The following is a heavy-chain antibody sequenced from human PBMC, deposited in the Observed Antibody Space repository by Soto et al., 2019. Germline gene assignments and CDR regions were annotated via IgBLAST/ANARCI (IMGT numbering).Heavy chain of an antibody. Sequence: GSVKVSCKPSGYSFTDYHISWVRQAPGQGLEWLGRINPKSGGTSTAQKFQGWVTMTTDTSISTASMELTRLTSDDTAIYYCAKGDSTDCSNGVCSFFYNHEMDVWGQGTTVTVSS. CDR2: INPKSGGT. D-gene: IGHD2-8*01. V-gene: IGHV1-2*04. J-gene: IGHJ6*02. CDR1: GYSFTDYH. CDR3: AKGDSTDCSNGVCSFFYNHEMDV.